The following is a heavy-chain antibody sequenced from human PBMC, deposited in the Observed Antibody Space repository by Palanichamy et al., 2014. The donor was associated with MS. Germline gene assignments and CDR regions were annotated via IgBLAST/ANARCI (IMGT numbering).Heavy chain of an antibody. CDR2: IYHTGHT. CDR1: GDSISNTNW. CDR3: ARDRITGTTHAFNL. V-gene: IGHV4-4*02. Sequence: QVQLQESGPGLVKPSGTLSLTCGVSGDSISNTNWWTWVRQPPGKGLEWIGEIYHTGHTNYNSSLESRVTMSIDKPKNQFSLKLTSVTTADTAVYYCARDRITGTTHAFNLWGQGTMVTVSS. J-gene: IGHJ3*01. D-gene: IGHD1-7*01.